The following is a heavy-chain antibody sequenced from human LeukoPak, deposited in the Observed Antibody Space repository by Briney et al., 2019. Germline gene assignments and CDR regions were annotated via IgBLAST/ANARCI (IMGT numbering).Heavy chain of an antibody. Sequence: SETLSLTCTVSGGSISSHYWSWIRQPPGKGPEWIGYIYYSGSTNYNPSLKSRVTISVDTSKNQFSLKLSSVTAADTAVYYCARETIFGVVRGPGGLDPWGQGTLVTVSS. CDR2: IYYSGST. CDR3: ARETIFGVVRGPGGLDP. CDR1: GGSISSHY. J-gene: IGHJ5*02. D-gene: IGHD3-3*01. V-gene: IGHV4-59*11.